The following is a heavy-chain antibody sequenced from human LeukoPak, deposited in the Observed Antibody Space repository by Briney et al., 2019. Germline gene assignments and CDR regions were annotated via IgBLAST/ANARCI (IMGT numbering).Heavy chain of an antibody. CDR2: IYSGGST. CDR1: GFTVSSNY. D-gene: IGHD3-3*01. J-gene: IGHJ6*03. CDR3: ARDRYYDFWSGSSYYMDV. Sequence: PGGSLRLSCAASGFTVSSNYMSWVRQAPGKGLEWVSVIYSGGSTYYADSVKGRFTISRDNSKNTLYLQMNSLRAEDTAVYYCARDRYYDFWSGSSYYMDVWGKGTTVTVSS. V-gene: IGHV3-53*01.